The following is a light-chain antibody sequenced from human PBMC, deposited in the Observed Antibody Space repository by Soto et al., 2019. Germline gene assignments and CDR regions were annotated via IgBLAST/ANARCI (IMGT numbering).Light chain of an antibody. CDR2: EGS. J-gene: IGLJ3*02. Sequence: QSVLTQPASVSGSPGQSITISCTGTSSDVGSYNLVSWYQQHPGKAPKLIIYEGSKRPSGVSNRFSGSKSGNTASLTISGLQAEDEADYYCCSYAGSNTGVFGGGTKVTVL. V-gene: IGLV2-23*01. CDR3: CSYAGSNTGV. CDR1: SSDVGSYNL.